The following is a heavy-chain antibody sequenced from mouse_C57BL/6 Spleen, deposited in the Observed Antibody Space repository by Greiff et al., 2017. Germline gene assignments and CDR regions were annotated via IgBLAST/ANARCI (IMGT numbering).Heavy chain of an antibody. CDR1: GYTFTSYW. D-gene: IGHD2-1*01. Sequence: VKLQQPGAELVMPGASVKLSCKASGYTFTSYWMHWVKQRPGQGLEWIGEIDPSDSYTNYNQKFKGKSTLTVDKSSSTAYMQLSSLTSEDSAVYYCARDGNTGYYYAMDYWGQGTSVTVSS. V-gene: IGHV1-69*01. J-gene: IGHJ4*01. CDR3: ARDGNTGYYYAMDY. CDR2: IDPSDSYT.